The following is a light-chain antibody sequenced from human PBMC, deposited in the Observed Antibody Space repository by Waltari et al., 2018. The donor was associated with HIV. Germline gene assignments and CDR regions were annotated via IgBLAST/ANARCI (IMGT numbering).Light chain of an antibody. Sequence: DIVMTQSPLSLPVTLGEPASISCRSSQSLLHSHGYNNLDWYQHMPGHSPQRLIYLCSNRASGVPDSFSGSRSGTDLTLKIIRVEADDVGVYYCMQALQTPYTFGQGTKLEIK. V-gene: IGKV2-28*01. CDR3: MQALQTPYT. CDR1: QSLLHSHGYNN. CDR2: LCS. J-gene: IGKJ2*01.